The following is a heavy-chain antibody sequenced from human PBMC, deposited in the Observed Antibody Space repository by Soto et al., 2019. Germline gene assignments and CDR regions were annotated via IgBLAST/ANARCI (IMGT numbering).Heavy chain of an antibody. Sequence: QVQLVQSGAEVKKPGASVKVSCKASGYTFTSYAMPWVRQAPGQRLEWMGWINAGNGNTKYSQKFQGRVTITRDTSASTAYMELSSLRSEDTAVYYCAKGKYSSGCYFDYWGQGTLVTVSS. J-gene: IGHJ4*02. CDR3: AKGKYSSGCYFDY. V-gene: IGHV1-3*01. CDR2: INAGNGNT. CDR1: GYTFTSYA. D-gene: IGHD6-19*01.